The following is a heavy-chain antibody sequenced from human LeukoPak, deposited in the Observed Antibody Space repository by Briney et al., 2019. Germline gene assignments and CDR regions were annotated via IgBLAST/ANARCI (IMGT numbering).Heavy chain of an antibody. J-gene: IGHJ5*02. D-gene: IGHD3-22*01. CDR1: GFTFSSYG. Sequence: GRSLRLSCAASGFTFSSYGMHWVRQAPGKGLEWVAVIWYDGSNKYYADSVKGRFTISRDNSKNTLYLQMNSLRAEDTAVYYCARVTYYYDSSGYYSGGWFDTWGQGTLVTVSS. CDR3: ARVTYYYDSSGYYSGGWFDT. CDR2: IWYDGSNK. V-gene: IGHV3-33*01.